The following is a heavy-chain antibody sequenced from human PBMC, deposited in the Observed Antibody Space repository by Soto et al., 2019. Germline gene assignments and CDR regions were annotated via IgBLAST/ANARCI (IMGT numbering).Heavy chain of an antibody. CDR3: AKDLRRTGVYSYGPTGYYYGMDV. CDR2: ISYDGSNK. D-gene: IGHD5-18*01. J-gene: IGHJ6*02. CDR1: GFTFSSYG. V-gene: IGHV3-30*18. Sequence: GSLGLSCAASGFTFSSYGMHWVRQAPGKGLEWVAVISYDGSNKYYADSVKGRFTISRDNSKNTLYLQMNSLRAEDTAVYYCAKDLRRTGVYSYGPTGYYYGMDVWGQGTTVTVSS.